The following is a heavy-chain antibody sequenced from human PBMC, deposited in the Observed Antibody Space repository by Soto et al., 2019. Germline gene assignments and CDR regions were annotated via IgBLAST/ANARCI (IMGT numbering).Heavy chain of an antibody. Sequence: PSETLSLTWAVYGGSFSGYYWSWIRQPPGKGLEWIGEINHSGSTNYNPSLKSRVTISVDTSKNQFSLKLSSVTAADTAVYYCARNLGYCSSTSCYHSNWFDPWGQGTLVTVSS. CDR2: INHSGST. CDR3: ARNLGYCSSTSCYHSNWFDP. J-gene: IGHJ5*02. D-gene: IGHD2-2*01. CDR1: GGSFSGYY. V-gene: IGHV4-34*01.